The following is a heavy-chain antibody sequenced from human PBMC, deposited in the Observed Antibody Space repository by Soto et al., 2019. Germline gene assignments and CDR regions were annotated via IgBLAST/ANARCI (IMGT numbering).Heavy chain of an antibody. V-gene: IGHV4-31*03. CDR2: IYYSGST. CDR3: ARDRRIDCSGGSCYSGISYYFDY. CDR1: GGSISSGGYY. J-gene: IGHJ4*02. Sequence: PSETLSLTCTVSGGSISSGGYYWSWIRQHPGKGLEWIGYIYYSGSTYYNPSLKSRVTISVDTSKNQFSLKLSSVTAADTAVYYCARDRRIDCSGGSCYSGISYYFDYWGQGTLVTSPQ. D-gene: IGHD2-15*01.